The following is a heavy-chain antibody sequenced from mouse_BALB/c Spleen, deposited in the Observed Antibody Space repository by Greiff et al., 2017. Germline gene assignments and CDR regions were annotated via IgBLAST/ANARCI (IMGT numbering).Heavy chain of an antibody. D-gene: IGHD2-3*01. J-gene: IGHJ4*01. CDR3: ARDDGYPYYYAMDY. CDR2: ISYDGSN. Sequence: EVQLQESGPGLVKPSQSLSLTCSVTGYSITSGYYWNWIRQFPGNKLEWMGYISYDGSNNYNPSLKNRISITRDTSKNQFFLKLNSVTTEDTATYYCARDDGYPYYYAMDYWGQGTSVTVSS. V-gene: IGHV3-6*02. CDR1: GYSITSGYY.